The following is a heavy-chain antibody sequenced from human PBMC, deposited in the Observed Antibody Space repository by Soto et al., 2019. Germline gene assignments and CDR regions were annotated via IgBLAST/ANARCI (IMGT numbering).Heavy chain of an antibody. J-gene: IGHJ5*02. CDR1: GYTFTRHD. CDR2: MNPNSGHT. Sequence: QVPLVQSGAEVKKPGASLKVSCKASGYTFTRHDINWMRQATGQGLEWMGWMNPNSGHTNYAQKFQGRVTMTRDTSISTASMELTNLRSEDTAIYYCASDMSTTWGQGTLVTVSS. CDR3: ASDMSTT. D-gene: IGHD2-2*01. V-gene: IGHV1-8*01.